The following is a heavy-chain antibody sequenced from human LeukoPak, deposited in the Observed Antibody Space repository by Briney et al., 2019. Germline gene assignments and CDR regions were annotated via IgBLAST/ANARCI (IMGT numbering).Heavy chain of an antibody. Sequence: ASEKVLCKASGYTFTSCDIIWVRQAPGQGLEGMGWISAYNGNTNYAQKLQGRVTMTTDTSKSRAYMELRSLRSDDTAVYYCARDRWYYYGSGRGIDYWGQGTLVTVSS. CDR1: GYTFTSCD. J-gene: IGHJ4*02. D-gene: IGHD3-22*01. V-gene: IGHV1-18*01. CDR3: ARDRWYYYGSGRGIDY. CDR2: ISAYNGNT.